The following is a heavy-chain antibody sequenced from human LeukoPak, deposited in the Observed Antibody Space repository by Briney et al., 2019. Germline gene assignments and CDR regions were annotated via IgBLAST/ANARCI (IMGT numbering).Heavy chain of an antibody. CDR1: GFTFSSYW. J-gene: IGHJ6*02. CDR2: INSDGSST. V-gene: IGHV3-74*01. Sequence: GGSLRLSCAASGFTFSSYWMHWVRQAPGKGLVWVSRINSDGSSTDYADSVKGRFTISRDNAKNTLYLQMNSLRAEDTAVYYCARVGDSSGYYGYYYYYYGMDVWGQGTTVTVSS. CDR3: ARVGDSSGYYGYYYYYYGMDV. D-gene: IGHD3-22*01.